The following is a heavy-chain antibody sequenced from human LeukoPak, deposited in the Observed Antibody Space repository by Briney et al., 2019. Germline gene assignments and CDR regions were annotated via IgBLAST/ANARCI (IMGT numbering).Heavy chain of an antibody. D-gene: IGHD6-19*01. CDR3: AKDSSSGWYHAN. CDR2: IKTDGRST. V-gene: IGHV3-74*01. J-gene: IGHJ4*02. Sequence: PGGSLRLSCAASGFTFSTYWMHWVRQAPGKGLVWVSLIKTDGRSTSYADSVKGRFTISRDNAKNTVYLQMNSLRAEDTAIYYCAKDSSSGWYHANWGQGTLVTVSS. CDR1: GFTFSTYW.